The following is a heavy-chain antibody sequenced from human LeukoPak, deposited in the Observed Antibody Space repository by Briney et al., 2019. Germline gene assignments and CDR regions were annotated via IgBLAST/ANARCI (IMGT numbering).Heavy chain of an antibody. CDR2: ISSSGSTI. Sequence: GGSLRLSCAASGFTFSDYYMSWIRQAPGKGLEWVSYISSSGSTIYYADSVKGRFTISRDNAKNSLYLQMNSLRAEDTAVYYCARAAVVAASPIYYYYYGIDVWGQGTTVTVSS. V-gene: IGHV3-11*01. J-gene: IGHJ6*02. CDR3: ARAAVVAASPIYYYYYGIDV. D-gene: IGHD2-15*01. CDR1: GFTFSDYY.